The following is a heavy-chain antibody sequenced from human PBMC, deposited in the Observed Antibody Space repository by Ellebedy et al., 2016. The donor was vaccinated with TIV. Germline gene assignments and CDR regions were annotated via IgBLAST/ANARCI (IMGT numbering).Heavy chain of an antibody. CDR1: GGSASSTRYY. CDR3: ARTDPWQPIDD. D-gene: IGHD2-21*02. V-gene: IGHV4-39*01. J-gene: IGHJ4*02. Sequence: MPSETLFLTCSVSGGSASSTRYYWAWIRQPPGKGLEYIGSVYYSGSPYYNPSFKSRVTLSADTSKNQFSLNLRTVTAADTAVYYCARTDPWQPIDDWGQGILVSVSS. CDR2: VYYSGSP.